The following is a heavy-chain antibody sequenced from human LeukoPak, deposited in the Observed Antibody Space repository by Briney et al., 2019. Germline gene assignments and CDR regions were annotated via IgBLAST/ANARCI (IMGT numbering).Heavy chain of an antibody. Sequence: PGGSLRLSCGPSGYTFRNAWVTWVPEAPGGGLGCVGRSQRKVDGGTTEYAAPVKGRLTISRDDSKNTLYLEMNSLNTEDTAMYYCTATLPYWGQGTLVTVSS. CDR2: SQRKVDGGTT. D-gene: IGHD1-26*01. CDR1: GYTFRNAW. V-gene: IGHV3-15*01. J-gene: IGHJ4*02. CDR3: TATLPY.